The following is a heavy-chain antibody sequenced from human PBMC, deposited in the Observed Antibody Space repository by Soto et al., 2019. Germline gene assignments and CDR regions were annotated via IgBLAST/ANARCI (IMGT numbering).Heavy chain of an antibody. CDR2: YNPVITYG. V-gene: IGHV1-18*04. J-gene: IGHJ5*02. CDR3: ARNSSDFYGWLDP. Sequence: QVQLLQSGAEVKEPGASVRVSCKASGYTFNNYAVSWVRQAPGQGLEWMGWYNPVITYGQSAKKFQGRVSMTTGTSTNTAYMELKSLRSDDTAVYYCARNSSDFYGWLDPWGQGTLVTVSS. D-gene: IGHD3-22*01. CDR1: GYTFNNYA.